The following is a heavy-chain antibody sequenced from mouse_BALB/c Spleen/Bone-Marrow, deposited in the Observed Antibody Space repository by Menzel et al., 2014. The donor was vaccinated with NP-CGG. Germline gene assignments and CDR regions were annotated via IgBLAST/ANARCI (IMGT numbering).Heavy chain of an antibody. CDR2: INPSTGYT. J-gene: IGHJ2*01. Sequence: VKLMESGAELAKPGASVKMSCKASGYTFTDYWMHWVKQRPGQGLEWLGYINPSTGYTEYNQKFKDKATLTADKSSSTAYMQLNSLTSEDSAVYYCARVYDGYYLPLDYWGQGTTLTVSS. V-gene: IGHV1-7*01. CDR3: ARVYDGYYLPLDY. D-gene: IGHD2-3*01. CDR1: GYTFTDYW.